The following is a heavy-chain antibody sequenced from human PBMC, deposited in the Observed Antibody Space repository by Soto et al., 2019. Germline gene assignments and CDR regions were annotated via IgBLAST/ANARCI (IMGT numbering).Heavy chain of an antibody. CDR2: IFPSDSDT. V-gene: IGHV5-51*01. Sequence: GESLKISFSTSGYTFTSHWIAWVLQMPGKDLECMGTIFPSDSDTRYSPSFQGQVSISADTSTSTVFLHWDSLKASATAVYFRASKDKSAYFSCFDPWGKGNLVIVSS. D-gene: IGHD3-16*01. CDR3: ASKDKSAYFSCFDP. J-gene: IGHJ5*02. CDR1: GYTFTSHW.